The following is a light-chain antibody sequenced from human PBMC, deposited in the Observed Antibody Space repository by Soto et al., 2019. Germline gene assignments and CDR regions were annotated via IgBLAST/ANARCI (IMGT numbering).Light chain of an antibody. CDR1: QSISSW. V-gene: IGKV1-5*01. Sequence: DIQMTQSPSTLSASVGDRVTITCRASQSISSWLAWYQQKPGKAPKLLIYDASSLESGVPSRFSGSGSGTEFTLTISSLQPEDFATYYCQQSGTFGQGTKVDIK. CDR3: QQSGT. J-gene: IGKJ1*01. CDR2: DAS.